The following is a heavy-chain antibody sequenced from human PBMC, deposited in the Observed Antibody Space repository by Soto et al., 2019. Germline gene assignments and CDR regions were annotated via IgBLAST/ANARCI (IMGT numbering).Heavy chain of an antibody. J-gene: IGHJ4*02. V-gene: IGHV1-18*01. CDR3: ARVVVDTAMVIFDY. D-gene: IGHD5-18*01. Sequence: ASVKVFCKASGHTFTRYGISWVRPTPGQGLEWMAWIIAYNGNTNYAQKLQGRVTMTTDASTSTAYMEQRSLRSDDTAVYYCARVVVDTAMVIFDYWRQGSLVTVST. CDR1: GHTFTRYG. CDR2: IIAYNGNT.